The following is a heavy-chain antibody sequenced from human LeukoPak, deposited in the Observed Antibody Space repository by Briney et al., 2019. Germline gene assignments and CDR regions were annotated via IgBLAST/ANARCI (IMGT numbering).Heavy chain of an antibody. CDR2: INPHSGDT. J-gene: IGHJ4*02. CDR1: GYSFTGYY. D-gene: IGHD6-13*01. V-gene: IGHV1-2*02. Sequence: GASVKVSCKASGYSFTGYYMHWVRQAPGQGLEWMGWINPHSGDTGYAQKFQGRVTMTRVMSITTTYMELTRLRSDDTAFYYCARWDGYSSSPDYWGQGSLVTVSS. CDR3: ARWDGYSSSPDY.